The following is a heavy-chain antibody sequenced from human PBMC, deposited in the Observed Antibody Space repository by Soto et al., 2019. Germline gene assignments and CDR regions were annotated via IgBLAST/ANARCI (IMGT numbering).Heavy chain of an antibody. Sequence: QVQLKESGPGLVKPSQTLSLTCTVSGGSVSSCGYYWSWIRQHPVKGLEWIGYFYYSGSTYYNPEPKSRVTISVYTSKNQFSLKLSSVTAAATAVYYCARVSVDVDYYYCMDVWGQGTTVTVSS. J-gene: IGHJ6*02. CDR2: FYYSGST. CDR1: GGSVSSCGYY. D-gene: IGHD2-21*01. CDR3: ARVSVDVDYYYCMDV. V-gene: IGHV4-31*03.